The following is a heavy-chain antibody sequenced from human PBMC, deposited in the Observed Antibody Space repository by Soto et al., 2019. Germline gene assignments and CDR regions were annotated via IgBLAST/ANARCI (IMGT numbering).Heavy chain of an antibody. CDR1: GFTFSNYA. Sequence: EVQLLASGGGLVQPGGSLRLSCAASGFTFSNYAMTWVRQAPGKGLEWVSGISGSGSSIYYADSVKGRFTISRDNSKNTLYLQMNSLRAEDTVVYYCAKGGDSSSWKNWFDPWGQGTLVTVSS. V-gene: IGHV3-23*01. J-gene: IGHJ5*02. CDR2: ISGSGSSI. CDR3: AKGGDSSSWKNWFDP. D-gene: IGHD6-13*01.